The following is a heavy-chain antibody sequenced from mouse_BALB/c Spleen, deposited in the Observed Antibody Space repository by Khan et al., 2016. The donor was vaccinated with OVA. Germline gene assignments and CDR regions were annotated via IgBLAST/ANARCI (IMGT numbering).Heavy chain of an antibody. CDR1: GYTFTTYY. J-gene: IGHJ4*01. CDR2: IYPGTVNT. CDR3: ARNSYCVGNAMDY. V-gene: IGHV1-66*01. D-gene: IGHD2-12*01. Sequence: QVQLKQSGPDLVKPGASVKISCKASGYTFTTYYLHWVKQRPGQGLEWIGWIYPGTVNTKYNEKFKDKATLTADKSSSTAYMQLSSLNSEDSAVXVFARNSYCVGNAMDYLGQGSSITVSS.